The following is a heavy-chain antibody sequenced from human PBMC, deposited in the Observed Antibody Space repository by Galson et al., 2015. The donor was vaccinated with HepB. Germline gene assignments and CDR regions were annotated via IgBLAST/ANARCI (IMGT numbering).Heavy chain of an antibody. Sequence: SVKVSCKASGGTFSSYVISWMRQAPGQGLEWMGGIIPIFGRANYAQKFQGRVTITADESTGTAYMELSGLRSEDTAVYYCARQPNYYDKSLGHWGQGTLVTVSS. CDR3: ARQPNYYDKSLGH. CDR2: IIPIFGRA. D-gene: IGHD3-22*01. CDR1: GGTFSSYV. V-gene: IGHV1-69*13. J-gene: IGHJ4*02.